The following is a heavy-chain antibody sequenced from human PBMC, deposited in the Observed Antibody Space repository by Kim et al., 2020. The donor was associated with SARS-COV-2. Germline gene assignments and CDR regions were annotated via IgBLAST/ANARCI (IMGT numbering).Heavy chain of an antibody. Sequence: YNPSLKSRLTISVDTSNNHFSLRMPSVTATDTALYFCARPIATAWGIFDLWGQGALVTVSS. CDR3: ARPIATAWGIFDL. D-gene: IGHD3-16*01. J-gene: IGHJ4*02. V-gene: IGHV4-39*01.